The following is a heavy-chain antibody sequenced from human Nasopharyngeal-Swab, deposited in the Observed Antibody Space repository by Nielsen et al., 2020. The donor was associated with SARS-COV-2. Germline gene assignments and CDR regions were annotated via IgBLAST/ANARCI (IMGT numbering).Heavy chain of an antibody. CDR3: ARGGDPREVVAATDCFDP. J-gene: IGHJ5*02. CDR2: INPSGGST. V-gene: IGHV1-46*01. Sequence: WVRQAPGQGLEWMGIINPSGGSTSYAQKFQGRVTMTRDTSTSTVYMELSSLRPEDTAVYYCARGGDPREVVAATDCFDPWGQGTLVTVSS. D-gene: IGHD2-15*01.